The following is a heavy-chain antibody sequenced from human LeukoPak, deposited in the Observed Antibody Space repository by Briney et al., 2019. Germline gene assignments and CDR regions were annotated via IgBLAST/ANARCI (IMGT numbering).Heavy chain of an antibody. CDR2: ISRSGPT. Sequence: GGSLRRSCAASGFTFSAYDRQWLRQAPGKGLEWVSGISRSGPTYYTDSVKGRFTISRDNSENTLYLHMKTLSAEVTAVYYCAKGGYFVFEIWGQGTMVAVSS. CDR3: AKGGYFVFEI. J-gene: IGHJ3*02. V-gene: IGHV3-23*01. D-gene: IGHD3-9*01. CDR1: GFTFSAYD.